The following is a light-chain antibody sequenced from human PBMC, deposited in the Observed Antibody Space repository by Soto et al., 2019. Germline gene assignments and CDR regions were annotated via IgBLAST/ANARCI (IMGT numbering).Light chain of an antibody. CDR1: QSVLYSSNNKNY. Sequence: DIVMTQSPDSLAVSLGERATINCKSSQSVLYSSNNKNYLAWYQQKPGQPPKLLIYWASTRESGVPDRFSGSGSGTDFTLTISSLQAEDVAVYYCHQYYSPRTFGQGTKVEIK. J-gene: IGKJ1*01. CDR3: HQYYSPRT. V-gene: IGKV4-1*01. CDR2: WAS.